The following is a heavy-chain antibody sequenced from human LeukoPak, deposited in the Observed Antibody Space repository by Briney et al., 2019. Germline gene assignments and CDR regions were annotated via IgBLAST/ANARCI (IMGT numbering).Heavy chain of an antibody. CDR2: INHSGST. CDR3: ARGPMSYDFWSGYLYYFDY. CDR1: GGSFSGYY. D-gene: IGHD3-3*01. Sequence: SETLSLTCAVYGGSFSGYYWSWIRQPPGKGLEWIGEINHSGSTNYNPSLKSRVTISVDTSKNQFSLKLSSVTAADTAVYYCARGPMSYDFWSGYLYYFDYWGQGTLVTVSS. J-gene: IGHJ4*02. V-gene: IGHV4-34*01.